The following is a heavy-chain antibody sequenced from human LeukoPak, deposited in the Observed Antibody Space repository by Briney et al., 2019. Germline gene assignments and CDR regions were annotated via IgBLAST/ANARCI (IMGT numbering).Heavy chain of an antibody. J-gene: IGHJ6*02. CDR3: ARDSPESVVTPAYYYYGMDV. D-gene: IGHD2-21*02. CDR1: GYTFTSYG. Sequence: ASVKVSCKASGYTFTSYGISWVRQAPGQGLEWMGWISAYNGNTNYAQKLQGRVTMTTDTSTSTAYMELRSLRPDDTAVYYCARDSPESVVTPAYYYYGMDVWGQGTTVTVSS. CDR2: ISAYNGNT. V-gene: IGHV1-18*01.